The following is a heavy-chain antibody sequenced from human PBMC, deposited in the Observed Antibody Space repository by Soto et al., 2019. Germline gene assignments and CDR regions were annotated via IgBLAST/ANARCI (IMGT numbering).Heavy chain of an antibody. D-gene: IGHD6-19*01. CDR2: ISYDGSNK. V-gene: IGHV3-30*03. J-gene: IGHJ5*02. CDR3: ATISGQWLVQGLKGFDP. Sequence: QVQLVESGGGVVQPGRSLRLSCAASGFTFSSYGMHWVRQAPGKGLEWVAVISYDGSNKYYADSVKGRFTISRDNSKNTLYLQMNSLRAEDTAVYYCATISGQWLVQGLKGFDPWGQGTLVTVSS. CDR1: GFTFSSYG.